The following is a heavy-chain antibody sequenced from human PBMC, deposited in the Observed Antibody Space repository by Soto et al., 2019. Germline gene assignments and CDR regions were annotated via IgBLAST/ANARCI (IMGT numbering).Heavy chain of an antibody. V-gene: IGHV3-7*01. J-gene: IGHJ6*03. CDR2: IKQDGSEK. D-gene: IGHD2-21*01. CDR1: GFTFSSYW. Sequence: PGGSLRLSCAASGFTFSSYWMSWVRQAPGKGLEWVANIKQDGSEKYYVDSVKGRFTISRDDAKNSLYLQMNSLRAEDTAVYYCARDDWKSTLYYYYYYMDVWGKGTTVTVSS. CDR3: ARDDWKSTLYYYYYYMDV.